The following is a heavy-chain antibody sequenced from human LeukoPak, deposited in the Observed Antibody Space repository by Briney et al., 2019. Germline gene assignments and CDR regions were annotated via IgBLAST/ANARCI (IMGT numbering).Heavy chain of an antibody. D-gene: IGHD6-13*01. CDR1: GGSFSGYY. CDR3: ARVVRISSSSYKVPNYYYMDV. Sequence: SETLSLTCAVYGGSFSGYYWSWIRQPPGKGLEWIGEVKHSGSTNYNPSLKSRVTISVDTSKNQFSLKLSSVTAADTAVYYSARVVRISSSSYKVPNYYYMDVWGKGTTVTVSS. V-gene: IGHV4-34*01. J-gene: IGHJ6*03. CDR2: VKHSGST.